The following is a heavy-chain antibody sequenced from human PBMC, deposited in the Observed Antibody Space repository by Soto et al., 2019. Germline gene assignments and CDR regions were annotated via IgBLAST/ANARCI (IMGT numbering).Heavy chain of an antibody. Sequence: QLQLQESGPGLVKPSETLSLTCTVSGGSISSSSYYWGWIRQPPGKGLEWIGSIYYSGSTYYNPSLKSRVTISVDTSKNQFPLKLSSVTAADTAVYYCASPGSSGGTDYFDDWGQGTLVAVSS. J-gene: IGHJ4*02. CDR2: IYYSGST. D-gene: IGHD6-19*01. CDR3: ASPGSSGGTDYFDD. CDR1: GGSISSSSYY. V-gene: IGHV4-39*01.